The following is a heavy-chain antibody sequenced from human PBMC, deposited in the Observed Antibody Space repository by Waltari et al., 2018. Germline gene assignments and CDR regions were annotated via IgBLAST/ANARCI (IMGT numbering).Heavy chain of an antibody. J-gene: IGHJ6*02. V-gene: IGHV1-3*01. D-gene: IGHD6-19*01. CDR3: AAFTSGWFYGMDV. CDR1: GYTFSNFA. CDR2: ITAGNDNT. Sequence: QVQLVQSGAEVKKPGASVKVSCKASGYTFSNFAIHWVRQAPGQRLEWMGWITAGNDNTKYSQKFQGRLTITRDTSASTAYMELSSLTSEDTAVYYCAAFTSGWFYGMDVWGQGTTVTVSS.